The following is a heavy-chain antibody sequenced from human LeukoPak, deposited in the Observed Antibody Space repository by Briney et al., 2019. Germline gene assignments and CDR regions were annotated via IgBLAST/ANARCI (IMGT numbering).Heavy chain of an antibody. Sequence: SETLSLTCTVSGGSISGFYCSWIRQPPGKGLEWIGYIFYSGSTNYNPSLKSRVTMSVDTSKNQFSLKLNSVTAADTAVYYCARGGSSSWKYYFDYWGQGTLVTVSS. D-gene: IGHD6-13*01. CDR2: IFYSGST. J-gene: IGHJ4*02. V-gene: IGHV4-59*01. CDR1: GGSISGFY. CDR3: ARGGSSSWKYYFDY.